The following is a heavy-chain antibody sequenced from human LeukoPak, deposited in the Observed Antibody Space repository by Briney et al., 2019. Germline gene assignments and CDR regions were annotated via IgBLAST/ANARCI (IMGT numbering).Heavy chain of an antibody. CDR1: GFIFSTYG. V-gene: IGHV3-30*02. CDR2: TRYDGSNI. J-gene: IGHJ4*02. Sequence: PGGSLRLSCAASGFIFSTYGIHWVRQAPGKGLEWVAFTRYDGSNIYFADCVKGRFTISRDRSKNIVFLQMNSLRPEDTAVYYCAHDVGIVPFDYWGQGTLATVSS. CDR3: AHDVGIVPFDY. D-gene: IGHD1-26*01.